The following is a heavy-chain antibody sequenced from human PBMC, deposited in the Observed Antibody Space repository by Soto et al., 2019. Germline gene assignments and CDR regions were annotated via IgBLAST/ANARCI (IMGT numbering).Heavy chain of an antibody. CDR1: GYTFTGYY. Sequence: GASVEVSCKASGYTFTGYYIHWVREAPGQGLEWMGGIIPIFGTANYAQKFQGRVTITADESTSTAYMELSSLRSEDTAVYYCARDSRGATQDAFDIWGQGTMVTV. CDR2: IIPIFGTA. V-gene: IGHV1-69*13. J-gene: IGHJ3*02. CDR3: ARDSRGATQDAFDI. D-gene: IGHD1-26*01.